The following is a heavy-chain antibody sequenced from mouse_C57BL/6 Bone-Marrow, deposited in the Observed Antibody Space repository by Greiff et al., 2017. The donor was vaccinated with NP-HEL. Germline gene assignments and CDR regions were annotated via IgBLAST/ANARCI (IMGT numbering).Heavy chain of an antibody. D-gene: IGHD1-1*01. J-gene: IGHJ2*01. V-gene: IGHV5-17*01. Sequence: VQLKESGGGLVKPGGSLKLSCAASGFTFSDYGMHWVRQAPEKGLEWVAYISSGSSTIYYADTVKGRFTISRDNAKNTLFLQMTSLRSEDKAMYYCARVGVITTVVSYFDYWGQGTTLTVSS. CDR1: GFTFSDYG. CDR2: ISSGSSTI. CDR3: ARVGVITTVVSYFDY.